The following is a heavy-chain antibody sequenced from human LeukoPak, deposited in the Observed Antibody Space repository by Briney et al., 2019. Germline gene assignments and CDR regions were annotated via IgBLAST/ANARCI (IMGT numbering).Heavy chain of an antibody. D-gene: IGHD3-9*01. CDR3: ASGGDYDILTGGHDAFDI. V-gene: IGHV3-21*01. Sequence: GGSLRLSCAASGFTFSSYSMNWVRQAPGKGLEWVSSISSSSSYIYYADSVKGRFTISRDNAKNSLYLQMNSLRAEDTAVYYCASGGDYDILTGGHDAFDIWGQGTMVTVSS. J-gene: IGHJ3*02. CDR2: ISSSSSYI. CDR1: GFTFSSYS.